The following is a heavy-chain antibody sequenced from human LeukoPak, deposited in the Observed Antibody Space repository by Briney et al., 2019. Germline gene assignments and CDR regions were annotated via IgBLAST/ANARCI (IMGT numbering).Heavy chain of an antibody. CDR3: AGGVGATIGWDAFDI. J-gene: IGHJ3*02. Sequence: SQTLSLTCTVSGGSISSGGYYWSWIRQHPGKGLEWIGYIYYSGSTYYNPSLKSRVTISVDTSKNQFSLKLSSVTAADTAVYYCAGGVGATIGWDAFDIWGQGTMVTVSS. CDR2: IYYSGST. V-gene: IGHV4-31*03. CDR1: GGSISSGGYY. D-gene: IGHD1-26*01.